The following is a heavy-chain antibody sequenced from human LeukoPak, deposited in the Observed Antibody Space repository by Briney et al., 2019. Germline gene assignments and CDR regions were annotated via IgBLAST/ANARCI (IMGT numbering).Heavy chain of an antibody. J-gene: IGHJ4*02. Sequence: SETLSLTCTVSGGSISSYYWSWIRQSPGKGLEWIGYIYHNGITNYNPSLKSRVTISIDTSKNEFSLKLTSVTAADTAVYYCAREANYYGSGSYFEGTFDYWGQGSLVTVSS. V-gene: IGHV4-59*01. CDR1: GGSISSYY. CDR2: IYHNGIT. D-gene: IGHD3-10*01. CDR3: AREANYYGSGSYFEGTFDY.